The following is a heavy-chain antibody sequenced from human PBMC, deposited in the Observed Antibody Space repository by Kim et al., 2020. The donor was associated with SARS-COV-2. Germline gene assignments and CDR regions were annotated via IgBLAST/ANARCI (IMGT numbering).Heavy chain of an antibody. J-gene: IGHJ4*02. Sequence: SETLSLTCTVSGGSISSGGYYWIWIRQHPGKGLEWIGYIYYSGSTYYNPSLKSRVTISVDTSKNQFSLKLSSVTAADTAVYYCARTRITMIVVVTHFDYWGQGTPVTVSS. D-gene: IGHD3-22*01. CDR3: ARTRITMIVVVTHFDY. CDR1: GGSISSGGYY. V-gene: IGHV4-31*03. CDR2: IYYSGST.